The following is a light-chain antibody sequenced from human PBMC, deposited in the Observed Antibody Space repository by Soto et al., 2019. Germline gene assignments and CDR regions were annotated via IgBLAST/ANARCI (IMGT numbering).Light chain of an antibody. Sequence: EIVLTHSAGTLSLSTGERATLSCRASQSVTSGYLAWYQQKPGQSPRLLMYGASSRATGVPDRFSGSGSGTGFTLTITRLEPEDFAVYYCHQYGTSPLTFGGGTKVDI. V-gene: IGKV3-20*01. CDR2: GAS. CDR3: HQYGTSPLT. J-gene: IGKJ4*01. CDR1: QSVTSGY.